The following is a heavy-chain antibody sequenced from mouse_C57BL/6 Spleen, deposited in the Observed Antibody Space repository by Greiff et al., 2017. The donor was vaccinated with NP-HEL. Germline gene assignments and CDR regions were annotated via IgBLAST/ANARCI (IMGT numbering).Heavy chain of an antibody. CDR3: ARDYGTLYAMDY. V-gene: IGHV1-19*01. Sequence: VQLQQSGPVLVKPGASVKMSCKASGYTFTDYYMNWVKQSHGKSLEWIGVINPYNGGTSYNQKFKGKATLTVDKSSSTAYMELNSLTSEDSAVYYCARDYGTLYAMDYWGQGTSVTVSS. D-gene: IGHD1-1*01. CDR2: INPYNGGT. CDR1: GYTFTDYY. J-gene: IGHJ4*01.